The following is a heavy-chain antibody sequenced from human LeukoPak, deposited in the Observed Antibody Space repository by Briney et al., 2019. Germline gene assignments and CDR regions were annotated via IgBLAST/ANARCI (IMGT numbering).Heavy chain of an antibody. J-gene: IGHJ3*02. CDR1: GFTFSSHW. Sequence: GGSLRLSCAASGFTFSSHWMSWVRQAPGKGLEWVGRIKSKTDGGTTDYAAPVKGRLTISRDDSKNTLYLQMNSLKTEDTAVYYCTTREKRIVGATSEDDAFDIWGQGTMVTVSS. CDR3: TTREKRIVGATSEDDAFDI. V-gene: IGHV3-15*01. CDR2: IKSKTDGGTT. D-gene: IGHD1-26*01.